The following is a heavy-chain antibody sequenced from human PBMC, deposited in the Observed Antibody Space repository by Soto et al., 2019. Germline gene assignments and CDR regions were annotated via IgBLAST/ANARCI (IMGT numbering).Heavy chain of an antibody. CDR2: IYYSGST. Sequence: SETLSLTCTVSGDSISSYYWSWIRQPPGKGLEWIGYIYYSGSTNYNPSLKSRVTISVDTSKNQFSLNLSSVTAADTAVYYCASSXIAAAGFYYYGMDVWGRGTTVTVSS. V-gene: IGHV4-59*01. CDR1: GDSISSYY. CDR3: ASSXIAAAGFYYYGMDV. J-gene: IGHJ6*02. D-gene: IGHD6-13*01.